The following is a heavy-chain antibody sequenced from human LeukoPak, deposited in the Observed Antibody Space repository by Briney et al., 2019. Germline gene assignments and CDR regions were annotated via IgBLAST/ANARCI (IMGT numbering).Heavy chain of an antibody. J-gene: IGHJ6*03. Sequence: SETLSLTCAVYGGSFSGYYWSWIRQPPGRGLEWIGEINHSGSTNYNPSLKSRVTISVDTSKNQFSLKLSSVTAADTAVYYCARAVVVAATFTIYYYYYYIDVWGKGTTVTVSS. V-gene: IGHV4-34*01. D-gene: IGHD2-15*01. CDR3: ARAVVVAATFTIYYYYYYIDV. CDR2: INHSGST. CDR1: GGSFSGYY.